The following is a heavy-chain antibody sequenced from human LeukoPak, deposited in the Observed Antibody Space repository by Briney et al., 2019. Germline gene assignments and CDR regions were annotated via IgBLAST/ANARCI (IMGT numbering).Heavy chain of an antibody. CDR1: GFTFRSYS. V-gene: IGHV3-48*02. D-gene: IGHD4-17*01. J-gene: IGHJ4*02. Sequence: GGSLRLSCAASGFTFRSYSMNWVRQAPGNGLEWVSYITSGSSPIYYADSVKGRFIISRDNAKKSLYLQMNSLRDEDTAVYYCARRAYGDDSFDYWGQGTLVTVSS. CDR2: ITSGSSPI. CDR3: ARRAYGDDSFDY.